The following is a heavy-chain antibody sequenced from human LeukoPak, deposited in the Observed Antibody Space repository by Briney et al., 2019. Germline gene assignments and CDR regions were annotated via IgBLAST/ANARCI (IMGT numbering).Heavy chain of an antibody. V-gene: IGHV4-34*01. CDR1: GGSFSGYY. CDR2: INHSGST. D-gene: IGHD6-6*01. CDR3: ARGRELVRLSTQHPPPYGMDV. J-gene: IGHJ6*02. Sequence: SETLSLTCAVYGGSFSGYYWSWIRQPPGKGLEWIGEINHSGSTNYNPSLKSRVTISVDASKNQFSLKLSSVTAADTAVYYCARGRELVRLSTQHPPPYGMDVWGQGTTVTVSS.